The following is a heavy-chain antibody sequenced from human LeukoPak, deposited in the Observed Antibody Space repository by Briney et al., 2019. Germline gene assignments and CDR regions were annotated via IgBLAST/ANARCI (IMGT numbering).Heavy chain of an antibody. Sequence: PGGSLRLSCAASGFTFSSYEMNWVRQAPGKGLEWVSYITSSGSTIYYADSVKGRFTISRDNAKNSLYLQMNSLTAEDTAVYYCAIPTYYYDSSGQGYWGQGTLVTVSS. V-gene: IGHV3-48*03. CDR3: AIPTYYYDSSGQGY. D-gene: IGHD3-22*01. J-gene: IGHJ4*02. CDR2: ITSSGSTI. CDR1: GFTFSSYE.